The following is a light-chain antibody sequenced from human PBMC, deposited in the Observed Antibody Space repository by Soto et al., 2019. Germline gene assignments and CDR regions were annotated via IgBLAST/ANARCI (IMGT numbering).Light chain of an antibody. CDR1: DNIGPW. J-gene: IGKJ1*01. V-gene: IGKV1-5*03. CDR3: QHYNSYSRT. CDR2: KAS. Sequence: DIQMTQSPSTLSASIGDRVAITCRASDNIGPWVAWYQQKPGKAPKLLIYKASTLETGAPSRFDGSGSGTGFALTITRLQPDDFAPYDCQHYNSYSRTFGQGTKVEV.